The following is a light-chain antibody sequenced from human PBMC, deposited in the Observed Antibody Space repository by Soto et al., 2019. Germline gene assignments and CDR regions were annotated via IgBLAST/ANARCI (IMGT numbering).Light chain of an antibody. CDR3: QQYNNWPPLYT. Sequence: IVMTQSPATLSVSPGERATLSCRASQNVNNNLAWYQQKPGQAPRLLIYGASSRATDIPARFSGSGSGTEFTLTITSLQSEDFAVYFCQQYNNWPPLYTCGQGTKLEIK. CDR1: QNVNNN. J-gene: IGKJ2*01. V-gene: IGKV3-15*01. CDR2: GAS.